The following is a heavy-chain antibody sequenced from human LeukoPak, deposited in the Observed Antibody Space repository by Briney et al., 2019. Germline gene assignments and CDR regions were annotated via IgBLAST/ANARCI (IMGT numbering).Heavy chain of an antibody. CDR3: ARLYDYVWGSYRYFFDY. CDR1: GGSISSGSYY. D-gene: IGHD3-16*02. J-gene: IGHJ4*02. CDR2: IYTSGST. Sequence: SETLSLTCTVSGGSISSGSYYWSWIRQPAGKGLEWIGRIYTSGSTNYNPSLKSRVTISVDTSKNQFSLKLSSVTAADTAVYYCARLYDYVWGSYRYFFDYWGQGTLVTVSS. V-gene: IGHV4-61*02.